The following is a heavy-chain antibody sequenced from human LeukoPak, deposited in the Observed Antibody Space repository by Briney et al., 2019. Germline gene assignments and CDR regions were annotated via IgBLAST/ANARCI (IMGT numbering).Heavy chain of an antibody. CDR2: ISSSSSYI. CDR3: ARDPRQYYYDSSGYYSYYYMDV. J-gene: IGHJ6*03. Sequence: PGGSLRLSCAASGFTFSSYSMNWVRQAPGKGLEWVSSISSSSSYIYYADSVKGRFTISRDNAKNSLYLQMNSLRAEDTAVYYCARDPRQYYYDSSGYYSYYYMDVWGKGTTVTISS. V-gene: IGHV3-21*01. D-gene: IGHD3-22*01. CDR1: GFTFSSYS.